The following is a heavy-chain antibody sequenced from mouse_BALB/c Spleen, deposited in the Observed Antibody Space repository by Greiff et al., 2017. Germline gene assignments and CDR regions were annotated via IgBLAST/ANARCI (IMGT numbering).Heavy chain of an antibody. D-gene: IGHD1-1*01. J-gene: IGHJ4*01. Sequence: QVQLQQPGAELVKPGAPVKLSCKASGYTFTSYWMNWVKQRPGRGLEWIGRIDPSDSETHYNQKFKDKATLTVDKSSSTAYIQLSSLTSEDSAVYYCARGNYYGSSYAMDYWGQGTSVTVSS. V-gene: IGHV1-69*02. CDR2: IDPSDSET. CDR3: ARGNYYGSSYAMDY. CDR1: GYTFTSYW.